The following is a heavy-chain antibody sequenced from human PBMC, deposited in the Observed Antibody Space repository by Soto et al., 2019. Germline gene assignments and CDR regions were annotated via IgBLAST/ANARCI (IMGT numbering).Heavy chain of an antibody. J-gene: IGHJ6*02. CDR2: IYPGDSDT. D-gene: IGHD2-8*01. CDR1: GYSFTSYW. CDR3: ARAGYCTNGVCWDYYYYYGMDV. Sequence: GESLKISCKGSGYSFTSYWIGWVRQMPGKGLEWMGIIYPGDSDTRYSPSFQGQVTISADKSISTAYLQWSSLKASDTAMYYCARAGYCTNGVCWDYYYYYGMDVWGQGTTVTVPS. V-gene: IGHV5-51*01.